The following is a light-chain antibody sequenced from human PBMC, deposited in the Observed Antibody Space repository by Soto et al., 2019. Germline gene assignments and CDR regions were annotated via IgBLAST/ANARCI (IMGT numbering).Light chain of an antibody. J-gene: IGKJ5*01. CDR1: QGISNY. V-gene: IGKV1-27*01. CDR2: AGS. CDR3: QKYNSAPRT. Sequence: DIQMNQSPSSLSASVGDRVTITCRASQGISNYLAWYQQKPGKVPKLLIYAGSTLQSGVPSRFSGSGSGTDFTLTISSLQPEDVSTYYCQKYNSAPRTFGQGTRLEMK.